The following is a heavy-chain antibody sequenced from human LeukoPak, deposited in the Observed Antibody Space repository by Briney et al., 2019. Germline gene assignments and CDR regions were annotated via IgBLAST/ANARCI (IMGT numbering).Heavy chain of an antibody. V-gene: IGHV3-23*01. CDR3: ARVRYGDYYFDY. D-gene: IGHD4-17*01. CDR1: GFTFSTYA. CDR2: VLDNGGTT. Sequence: PGGSLRLSCAASGFTFSTYAMSWVRQAPGKGLEWVSAVLDNGGTTYYADSVKGRFTISRDNAKNTLYLQMNSLSAEDTAVYFCARVRYGDYYFDYWGQGALVTVSS. J-gene: IGHJ4*02.